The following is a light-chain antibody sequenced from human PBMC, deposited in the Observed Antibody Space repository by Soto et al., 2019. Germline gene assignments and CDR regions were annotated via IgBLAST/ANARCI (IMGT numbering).Light chain of an antibody. J-gene: IGKJ1*01. CDR1: QSVTSTY. CDR3: QDSSTSPWP. V-gene: IGKV3-20*01. CDR2: ATS. Sequence: TQSPGTLSLSPGERATLSCRAVQSVTSTYMAWYQQKPGQAPRLLIYATSFRATGIPDRFRGSGSGTDFTLTISSLEPEDSAVYYCQDSSTSPWPFGQGTKVEIQ.